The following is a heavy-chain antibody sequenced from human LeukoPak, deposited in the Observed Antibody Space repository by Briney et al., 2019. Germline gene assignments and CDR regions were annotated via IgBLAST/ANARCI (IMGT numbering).Heavy chain of an antibody. CDR3: AHTDIVVVVAATPDYCYYYMDV. CDR1: GFSLSTSGVG. Sequence: SGPTLVKPTQTLTLTCTFSGFSLSTSGVGVGWIRQPPGKALEWLALIYWDDDKRYSPSLKSRLTITKDTSKNQVVLTMTNMDPVDTATYYCAHTDIVVVVAATPDYCYYYMDVWGKGTTVTVSS. D-gene: IGHD2-15*01. J-gene: IGHJ6*03. V-gene: IGHV2-5*02. CDR2: IYWDDDK.